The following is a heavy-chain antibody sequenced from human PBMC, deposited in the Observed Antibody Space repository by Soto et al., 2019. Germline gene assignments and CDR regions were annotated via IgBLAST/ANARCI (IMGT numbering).Heavy chain of an antibody. Sequence: GASVKVSCKASGYTFTSYGISWVRQAPGQGLEWVGWISAYNGNTNYAQKLQGRVTMTTDTSTSTAYMELRSLRSDDTAVYYCARVIRYDFWSVLSGLGYFDYWGQGTQVTVSS. CDR1: GYTFTSYG. CDR2: ISAYNGNT. CDR3: ARVIRYDFWSVLSGLGYFDY. V-gene: IGHV1-18*01. J-gene: IGHJ4*02. D-gene: IGHD3-3*01.